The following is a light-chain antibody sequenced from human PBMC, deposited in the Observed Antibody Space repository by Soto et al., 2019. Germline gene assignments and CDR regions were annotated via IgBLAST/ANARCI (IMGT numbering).Light chain of an antibody. CDR3: CSYAGSYIFYV. V-gene: IGLV2-11*01. Sequence: QSALTQPRSVSGSPGQSVTISCTGTSSDVGGYNYVSWYQQHPGKAPKLIIYDVTERPSGVPHRFSGSKSGNTASLTISGLQAEDEADYYCCSYAGSYIFYVFGTGTKLTVL. CDR2: DVT. J-gene: IGLJ1*01. CDR1: SSDVGGYNY.